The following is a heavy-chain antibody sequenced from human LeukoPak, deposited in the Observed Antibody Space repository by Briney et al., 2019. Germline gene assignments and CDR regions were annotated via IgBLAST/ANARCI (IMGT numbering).Heavy chain of an antibody. CDR2: IKSKTDGGTT. Sequence: GGSLRLSCTASGVTFGDYAMSWVRQAPGKGLEWVGRIKSKTDGGTTDYAAPVKGRFTISRDDSKNTLYLQMNSLKTEDTAVYYCTTGKALWFGELWVDYWGQGTLVTVSS. J-gene: IGHJ4*02. D-gene: IGHD3-10*01. V-gene: IGHV3-15*01. CDR3: TTGKALWFGELWVDY. CDR1: GVTFGDYA.